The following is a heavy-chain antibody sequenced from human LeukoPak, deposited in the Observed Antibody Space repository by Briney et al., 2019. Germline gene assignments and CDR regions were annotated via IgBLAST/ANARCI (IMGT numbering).Heavy chain of an antibody. D-gene: IGHD1-1*01. Sequence: TGGSLRLSCAASGFTFSSYAMSWVRQAPGKGLEWVSAISGSGGSTYYADSVKGRFTISRDNSKNTLYLQMNSLRAEDTAVYYCAKATGTTGTTPFPDAFDIWGQGTMVTVSS. CDR1: GFTFSSYA. CDR3: AKATGTTGTTPFPDAFDI. CDR2: ISGSGGST. J-gene: IGHJ3*02. V-gene: IGHV3-23*01.